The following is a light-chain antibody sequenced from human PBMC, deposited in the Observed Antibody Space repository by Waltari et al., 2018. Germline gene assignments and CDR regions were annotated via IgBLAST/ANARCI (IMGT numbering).Light chain of an antibody. CDR1: NSDVGSYNL. CDR3: CSYAGTNNVI. Sequence: QSALTQPASVSGSPGQSVTISCTGTNSDVGSYNLVSWYQQHTGKAPKLMIYEDSKRPSGVSNRFSGSKSGNTASLTISGLQAEDEADYYCCSYAGTNNVIFGGGTKLTVL. CDR2: EDS. J-gene: IGLJ2*01. V-gene: IGLV2-23*01.